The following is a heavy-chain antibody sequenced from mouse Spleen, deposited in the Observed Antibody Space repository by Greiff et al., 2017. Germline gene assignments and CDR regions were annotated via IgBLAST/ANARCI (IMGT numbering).Heavy chain of an antibody. CDR3: ARSSIYYDSFAY. D-gene: IGHD2-4*01. CDR2: IRNKANGYTT. CDR1: GFTFTDYY. Sequence: EVQLVESGGGLVQPGGSLSLSCAASGFTFTDYYMSWVRQPPGKALEWLGFIRNKANGYTTEYSASVKGRFTISRDNSQSILYLQMNALRAEDSATYYCARSSIYYDSFAYWGQGTLVTVSA. J-gene: IGHJ3*01. V-gene: IGHV7-3*01.